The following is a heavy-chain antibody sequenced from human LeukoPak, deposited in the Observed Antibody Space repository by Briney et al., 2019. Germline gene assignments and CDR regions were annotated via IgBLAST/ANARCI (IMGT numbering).Heavy chain of an antibody. D-gene: IGHD2-8*02. CDR1: GFTFSSYS. CDR3: ARDYWSGGFDP. V-gene: IGHV3-21*01. Sequence: GGSLRLSCAASGFTFSSYSMNWVRQAPGKGLEWVSSISSSSSYIYYADSVKGRFTISRDNAKNSPYLQMNSLRAEDTAAYYCARDYWSGGFDPWGQGTLVTVSS. J-gene: IGHJ5*02. CDR2: ISSSSSYI.